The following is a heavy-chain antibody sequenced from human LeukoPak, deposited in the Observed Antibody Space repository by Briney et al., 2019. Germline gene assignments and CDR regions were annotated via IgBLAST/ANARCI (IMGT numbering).Heavy chain of an antibody. CDR2: INHSGST. Sequence: KPSETPSLPRAVYGGAFSGYYWSWIRPPPRKGLEGIGEINHSGSTHYNPSLKSRVTISVDTSKNQFSLKLSSVTAADTAVYYCARGRVTRSGYDFWSGYYSACAFDIWGQGTMVTVSS. J-gene: IGHJ3*02. D-gene: IGHD3-3*01. CDR1: GGAFSGYY. V-gene: IGHV4-34*01. CDR3: ARGRVTRSGYDFWSGYYSACAFDI.